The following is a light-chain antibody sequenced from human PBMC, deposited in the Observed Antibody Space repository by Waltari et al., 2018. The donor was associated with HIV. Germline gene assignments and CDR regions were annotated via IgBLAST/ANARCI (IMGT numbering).Light chain of an antibody. Sequence: QSVLTQPPSASGTPGPRGTISCSGSSSNIGSSPVNWYHQLPGTAPKLLIYPNNRRPSGVPDRFSGAKPGTSASLAIRGLQPEDDADYYRAAWDDSLNGWVFGGGTKLTVL. J-gene: IGLJ3*02. CDR2: PNN. CDR3: AAWDDSLNGWV. CDR1: SSNIGSSP. V-gene: IGLV1-44*01.